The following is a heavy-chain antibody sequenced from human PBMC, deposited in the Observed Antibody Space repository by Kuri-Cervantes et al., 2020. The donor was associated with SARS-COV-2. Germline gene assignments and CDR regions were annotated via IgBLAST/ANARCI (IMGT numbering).Heavy chain of an antibody. V-gene: IGHV1-69*13. CDR3: ASRPYSSGWYEGIDY. D-gene: IGHD6-19*01. CDR2: IIPIFGTA. J-gene: IGHJ4*02. CDR1: VYTFTSYG. Sequence: SVKVSCKASVYTFTSYGISWVRQAPGQGLEWMGRIIPIFGTANYAQKFQGRVTITADESTSTAYMELNSLGSEDTAVYYCASRPYSSGWYEGIDYWGQGTLVTVSS.